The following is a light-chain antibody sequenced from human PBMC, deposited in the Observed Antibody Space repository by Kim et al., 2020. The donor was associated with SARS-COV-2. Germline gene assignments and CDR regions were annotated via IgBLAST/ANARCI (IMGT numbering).Light chain of an antibody. CDR1: SGSIASNF. Sequence: NFMLTQPHSVSESPGKTVTISCTRSSGSIASNFVQWYQQRPGSAPNTVIYEDNQRPSGVSDRFSGSIDSSSNSASLTISRLRTEDEADYYCQSYDTDNWVFGGRAQVTDL. CDR2: EDN. J-gene: IGLJ3*02. V-gene: IGLV6-57*03. CDR3: QSYDTDNWV.